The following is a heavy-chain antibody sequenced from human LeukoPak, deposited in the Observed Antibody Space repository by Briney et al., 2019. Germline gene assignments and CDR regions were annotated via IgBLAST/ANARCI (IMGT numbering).Heavy chain of an antibody. CDR2: ISSSSSYI. Sequence: GGSLRLSCAASGFTFSSYSMNWVRQAPGKGLEWVSSISSSSSYIYYADSVKGRFTISRDNAKNSLYLQMNSLRAEDTAVYYCASVTGTDYYYYYYMDVWGKGTTVTVSS. V-gene: IGHV3-21*01. CDR1: GFTFSSYS. D-gene: IGHD1-7*01. J-gene: IGHJ6*03. CDR3: ASVTGTDYYYYYYMDV.